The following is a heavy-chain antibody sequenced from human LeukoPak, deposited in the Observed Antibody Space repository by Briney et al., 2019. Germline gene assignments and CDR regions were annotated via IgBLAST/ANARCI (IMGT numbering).Heavy chain of an antibody. V-gene: IGHV1-2*02. CDR1: GYTFTGYY. CDR3: ARDLTWGYYDSSGYSDY. CDR2: INPNGGGT. D-gene: IGHD3-22*01. J-gene: IGHJ4*02. Sequence: GASVKVSCKASGYTFTGYYMHWVRQAPGQGLEWMGWINPNGGGTNYAQKFQGRVTMTRDTSISTAYMELSRLRSDDTAVYYCARDLTWGYYDSSGYSDYWGQGTLVTVSS.